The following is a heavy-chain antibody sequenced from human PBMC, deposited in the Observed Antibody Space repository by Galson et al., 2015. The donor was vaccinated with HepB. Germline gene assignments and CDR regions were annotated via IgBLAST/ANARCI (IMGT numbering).Heavy chain of an antibody. CDR3: AREGYSSSWYVGNDY. J-gene: IGHJ4*02. CDR1: GFTFSSYW. V-gene: IGHV3-7*01. Sequence: SLRLSCAASGFTFSSYWMSWVRQAPGKGLEWVANIKQDGSEKYYVDSVKGRFTISRDNAKNSLYLQMNSLRAEDTAVYYCAREGYSSSWYVGNDYWGQGTLVTVSS. CDR2: IKQDGSEK. D-gene: IGHD6-13*01.